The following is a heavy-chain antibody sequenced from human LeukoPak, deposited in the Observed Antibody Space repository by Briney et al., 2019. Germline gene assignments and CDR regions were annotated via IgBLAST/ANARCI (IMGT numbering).Heavy chain of an antibody. CDR3: ARGPGYRYSGSFSNWFDP. D-gene: IGHD1-26*01. CDR1: GYSISSGYY. CDR2: IYHSGST. V-gene: IGHV4-38-2*01. J-gene: IGHJ5*02. Sequence: SETLSLTCAVSGYSISSGYYWGWIRQPPGKGLEGIGSIYHSGSTYYNPSLKSRVTISVDTSKNQFSLKLTSVTAADTAVYYCARGPGYRYSGSFSNWFDPWGQGTLVTVSS.